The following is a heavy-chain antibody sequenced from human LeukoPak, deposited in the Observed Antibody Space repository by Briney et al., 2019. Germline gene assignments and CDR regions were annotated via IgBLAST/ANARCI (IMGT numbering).Heavy chain of an antibody. D-gene: IGHD5-24*01. CDR2: FDPGDGKI. Sequence: GASVKVSCKVSGHTLTELFLHWVRQAPGKGLEWMGGFDPGDGKIIYAQKFQGRVTMSEDTSTETAYMEFNSLRSEDTAVYYCAAGEWEQLLDYWGQGTLVTVSS. V-gene: IGHV1-24*01. CDR1: GHTLTELF. J-gene: IGHJ4*02. CDR3: AAGEWEQLLDY.